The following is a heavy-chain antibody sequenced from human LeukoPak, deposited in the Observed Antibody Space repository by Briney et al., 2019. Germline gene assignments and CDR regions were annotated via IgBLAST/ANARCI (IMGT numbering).Heavy chain of an antibody. J-gene: IGHJ4*02. Sequence: SETLSLTCTVSGGSVSSGSCFWSWIRQPPGKGLEWIGYIHYSGRTNYNPSLESRVTISADTSKNQFSLKLNSVTAADTAVYYCARELYYYDSSGYYRNTYYFDYWGQGTLVTVSS. CDR1: GGSVSSGSCF. CDR2: IHYSGRT. V-gene: IGHV4-61*01. CDR3: ARELYYYDSSGYYRNTYYFDY. D-gene: IGHD3-22*01.